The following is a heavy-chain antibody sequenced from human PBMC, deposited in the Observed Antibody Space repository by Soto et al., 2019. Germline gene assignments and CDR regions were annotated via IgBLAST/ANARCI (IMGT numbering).Heavy chain of an antibody. J-gene: IGHJ2*01. CDR3: ARGDYGDYAGSGYFDL. D-gene: IGHD4-17*01. Sequence: QVQLVQSGAEVTKPGASVKVSCKASGYTFTSYDINWVRQATGQGLEWMGWMNPNSGNTGYAQKFQGRVTMTRNTSISTAYMELSSLRSEDTAVYYCARGDYGDYAGSGYFDLWGRGTLVTVSS. V-gene: IGHV1-8*01. CDR2: MNPNSGNT. CDR1: GYTFTSYD.